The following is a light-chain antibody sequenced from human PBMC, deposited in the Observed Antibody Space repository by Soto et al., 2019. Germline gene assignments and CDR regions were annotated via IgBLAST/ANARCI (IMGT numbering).Light chain of an antibody. CDR2: EAT. Sequence: QSALTQPASVSGSPEQSITISCTGTSGDIGSYNLVSWYQQYPGKAPKVLIYEATKRPSGVSNRFSGSKSGNTASLTISGLQGEDEAEYYCCAYAGSGTVVFGGGTQLTVL. CDR3: CAYAGSGTVV. V-gene: IGLV2-23*01. J-gene: IGLJ3*02. CDR1: SGDIGSYNL.